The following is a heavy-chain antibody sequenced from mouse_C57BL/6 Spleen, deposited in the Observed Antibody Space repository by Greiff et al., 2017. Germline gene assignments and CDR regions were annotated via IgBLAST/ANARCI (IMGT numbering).Heavy chain of an antibody. Sequence: VQLQQPGAELVMPGASVKLSCKASGYTFTSYWMHWVKQRPGQGLEWIGEIDPSDSYTNYNQKFKGKSTLTVDKSSSTAYMQISSLTSEDSAVYYCARSGYYYGSSYFRYYFDYWGQGTTLTVSS. CDR2: IDPSDSYT. J-gene: IGHJ2*01. CDR3: ARSGYYYGSSYFRYYFDY. CDR1: GYTFTSYW. D-gene: IGHD1-1*01. V-gene: IGHV1-69*01.